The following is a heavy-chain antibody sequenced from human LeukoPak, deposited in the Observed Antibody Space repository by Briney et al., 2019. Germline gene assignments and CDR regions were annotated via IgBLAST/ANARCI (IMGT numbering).Heavy chain of an antibody. V-gene: IGHV3-72*01. CDR1: GFTFSSYF. CDR2: IRNKANSYTT. D-gene: IGHD3-16*01. Sequence: GGSLRLSCAASGFTFSSYFMNWVRQAPGKGLEWVGRIRNKANSYTTTYAASVTGRFTISRDDSKNSLYLQMNSLKTEDTAVYYCTRRGLSSFDYWGQGTLVTVSS. CDR3: TRRGLSSFDY. J-gene: IGHJ4*02.